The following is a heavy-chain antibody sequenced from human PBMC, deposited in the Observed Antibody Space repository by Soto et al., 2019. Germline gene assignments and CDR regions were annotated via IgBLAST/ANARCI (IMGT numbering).Heavy chain of an antibody. V-gene: IGHV1-46*01. CDR1: GYTFTSYY. CDR3: ARDIAVAGTTDY. CDR2: INPSGGST. J-gene: IGHJ4*02. D-gene: IGHD6-19*01. Sequence: ASVKVSCKASGYTFTSYYMHWVRQAPGQGLEWMGIINPSGGSTSYAQKFQGRVTMTRDTSTSTVYMELSSLRSEDTAVYYRARDIAVAGTTDYWGQGTLVTVSS.